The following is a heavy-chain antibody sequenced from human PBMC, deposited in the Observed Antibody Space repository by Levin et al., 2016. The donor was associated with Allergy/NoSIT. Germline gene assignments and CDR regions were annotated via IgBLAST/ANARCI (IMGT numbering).Heavy chain of an antibody. CDR1: GDSVSRNGAS. J-gene: IGHJ6*02. V-gene: IGHV6-1*01. CDR2: TYFRSQWYN. Sequence: SQTLSLTCVISGDSVSRNGASWNWIRQSPSRGLEWLGRTYFRSQWYNDYPRSLAGRVSINPETSKNQFSLQMTSVTLEDTSIYYCARAQNFYDAIGYYGLDVWGQGTTVTVSS. D-gene: IGHD5/OR15-5a*01. CDR3: ARAQNFYDAIGYYGLDV.